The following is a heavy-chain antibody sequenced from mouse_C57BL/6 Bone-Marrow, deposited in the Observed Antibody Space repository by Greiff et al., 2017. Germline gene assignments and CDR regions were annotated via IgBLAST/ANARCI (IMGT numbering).Heavy chain of an antibody. Sequence: VNVVESGAELVRPGTSVKVSCKASGYAFTNYLIEWVKQRPGQGLEWIGVINPGSGGTNYNEKFKGKATLTADKSSSTAYMQLSSLTSEDSAVYFCARSNYYGSSYYYFDYWGQGTTLTVSS. D-gene: IGHD1-1*01. CDR3: ARSNYYGSSYYYFDY. J-gene: IGHJ2*01. V-gene: IGHV1-54*01. CDR2: INPGSGGT. CDR1: GYAFTNYL.